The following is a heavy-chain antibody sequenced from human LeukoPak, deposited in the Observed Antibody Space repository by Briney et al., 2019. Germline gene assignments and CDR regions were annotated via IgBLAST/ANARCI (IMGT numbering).Heavy chain of an antibody. CDR2: ISSSSSYI. J-gene: IGHJ4*02. D-gene: IGHD6-19*01. Sequence: GGSLRLSCAASGFTFSSYSMNWVRQAPGKGLEWVSSISSSSSYIYYADSVKGRFTISRDNAKNSLYLQMNSLRAEDTAVYYCASPGRAVAGLRYWGQGTLVTVSS. CDR3: ASPGRAVAGLRY. V-gene: IGHV3-21*01. CDR1: GFTFSSYS.